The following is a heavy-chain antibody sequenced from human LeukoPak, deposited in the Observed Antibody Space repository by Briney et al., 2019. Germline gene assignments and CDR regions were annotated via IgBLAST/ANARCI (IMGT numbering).Heavy chain of an antibody. CDR3: ASADYCSSTSCYRQYFDY. D-gene: IGHD2-2*01. V-gene: IGHV3-9*03. J-gene: IGHJ4*02. CDR2: ISWNSGSI. Sequence: GRSLRLSCAASGFTFDDYAMHWVRQAPGKGLEWVSGISWNSGSIGYVDSVKGRFTISRDNAKNSLYLQMNSLRAEDMALYYCASADYCSSTSCYRQYFDYWGQGTLVTVSS. CDR1: GFTFDDYA.